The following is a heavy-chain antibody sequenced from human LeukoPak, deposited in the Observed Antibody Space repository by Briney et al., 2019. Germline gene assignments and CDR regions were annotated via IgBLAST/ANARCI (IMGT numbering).Heavy chain of an antibody. Sequence: SETLSLTCTVSGGSISSYYWSWIWQPPGKGLEWIGYIYYSGSTNYNPSLKSRVTVSVDTSKNQFSLKLSSVTAADTAVYYCARTDYYGNRDFDYWGQGTLVTVSS. D-gene: IGHD3-10*01. J-gene: IGHJ4*02. CDR1: GGSISSYY. V-gene: IGHV4-59*01. CDR2: IYYSGST. CDR3: ARTDYYGNRDFDY.